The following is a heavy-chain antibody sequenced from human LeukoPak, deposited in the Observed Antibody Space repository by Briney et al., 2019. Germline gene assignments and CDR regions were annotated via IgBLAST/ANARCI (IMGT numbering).Heavy chain of an antibody. Sequence: AGGSLRLSGAAPGLTFSSFWMSWVRQTPGKGREWVANIKQVGIEKYYVDSVKGRFTISRDNAKNSLYLQMNSLRAEDTAVYYCARDTTYYGSGSYYSAAFNVWGQGTMVTVSS. CDR1: GLTFSSFW. V-gene: IGHV3-7*03. J-gene: IGHJ3*01. D-gene: IGHD3-10*01. CDR3: ARDTTYYGSGSYYSAAFNV. CDR2: IKQVGIEK.